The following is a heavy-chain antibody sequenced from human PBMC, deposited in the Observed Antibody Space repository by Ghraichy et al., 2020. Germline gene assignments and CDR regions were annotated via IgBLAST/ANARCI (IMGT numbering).Heavy chain of an antibody. CDR1: GGSVSSGSYY. Sequence: GSLRLSCTVSGGSVSSGSYYWSWIRQPPGKGLEWIGYIYYSGSTNYNPSLKSRVTISVDTSKNQFSLKLSSVTAADTAVYYCARTTLQLVLGWFDPWGQGTLVTVSS. D-gene: IGHD6-13*01. V-gene: IGHV4-61*01. J-gene: IGHJ5*02. CDR3: ARTTLQLVLGWFDP. CDR2: IYYSGST.